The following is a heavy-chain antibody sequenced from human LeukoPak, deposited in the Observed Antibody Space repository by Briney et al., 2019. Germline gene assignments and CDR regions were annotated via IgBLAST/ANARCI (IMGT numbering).Heavy chain of an antibody. CDR1: VFTFSSYA. D-gene: IGHD3-10*01. CDR3: ARDPMGYGSGSYYHGMDV. V-gene: IGHV3-30-3*01. CDR2: ISYDGSNK. J-gene: IGHJ6*02. Sequence: GRSLRLSCAASVFTFSSYAMHWVRQAPGKGLEWVAVISYDGSNKYYADSVKGRFTISRDNSKNTLYLQMNSLRAEDTAVYYCARDPMGYGSGSYYHGMDVWGQGTTVTVSS.